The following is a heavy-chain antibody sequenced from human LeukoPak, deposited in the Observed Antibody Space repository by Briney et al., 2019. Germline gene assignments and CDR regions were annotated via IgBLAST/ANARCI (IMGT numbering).Heavy chain of an antibody. D-gene: IGHD3-22*01. CDR1: GGSISSYY. CDR3: ARDGDDSSGYYGY. Sequence: SETLSLTCTVSGGSISSYYWSWIRQPPGKGLEWIGYIYYSGSTNYNPSLKSRVTISVDTSKNQFSLKLSSVTAADTAVYYCARDGDDSSGYYGYWGRGTLVTVSS. V-gene: IGHV4-59*01. CDR2: IYYSGST. J-gene: IGHJ4*02.